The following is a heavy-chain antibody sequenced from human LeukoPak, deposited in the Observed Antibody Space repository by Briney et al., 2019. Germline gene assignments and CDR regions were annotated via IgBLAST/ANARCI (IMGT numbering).Heavy chain of an antibody. CDR2: ISWNSGSI. CDR1: GFTFDDYA. CDR3: AKDMMRYSSSWPTAWFDY. Sequence: PGGSLRLSCAASGFTFDDYAMHWVRQAPGKGLEWVSGISWNSGSIGYADSVKGRFTISRDNAKNSLYLQMNSLRAEDTALYYCAKDMMRYSSSWPTAWFDYWGQGTLVTVSS. V-gene: IGHV3-9*01. D-gene: IGHD6-13*01. J-gene: IGHJ4*02.